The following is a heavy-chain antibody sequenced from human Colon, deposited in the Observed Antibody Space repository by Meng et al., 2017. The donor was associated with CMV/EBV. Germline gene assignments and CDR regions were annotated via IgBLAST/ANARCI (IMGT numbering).Heavy chain of an antibody. CDR1: GFTVSTSY. D-gene: IGHD3-10*01. V-gene: IGHV3-66*01. J-gene: IGHJ4*02. CDR3: ARAGRRNFPQIFDS. CDR2: IYDDDST. Sequence: VWLVKAGGGLGQAWGARRLSCAASGFTVSTSYMSWVRQAPGKGLEWVSIIYDDDSTYYADSVYDRFTISRDISKNTVYLQVNSLRAEDTAVYYCARAGRRNFPQIFDSWGQGTLVTVSS.